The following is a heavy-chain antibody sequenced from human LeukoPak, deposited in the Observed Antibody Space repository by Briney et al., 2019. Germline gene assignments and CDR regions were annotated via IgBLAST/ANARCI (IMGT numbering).Heavy chain of an antibody. Sequence: PGGSLRLSCAASGFTVSSNYMSWVRQAPGKGLEWVSVLYSDGSTFYADSVKGRFTISRDNSKNTLHLQMNNLRAEDTAVYYCARAAYDSNGFTANHDYWGQGTLVTVSS. CDR1: GFTVSSNY. V-gene: IGHV3-53*01. CDR3: ARAAYDSNGFTANHDY. D-gene: IGHD3-22*01. J-gene: IGHJ4*02. CDR2: LYSDGST.